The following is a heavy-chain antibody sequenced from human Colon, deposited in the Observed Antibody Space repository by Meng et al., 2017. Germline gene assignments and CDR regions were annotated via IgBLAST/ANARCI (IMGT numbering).Heavy chain of an antibody. D-gene: IGHD1-26*01. Sequence: ASVKVSCKVSGYTLSDLSIHWVRQAPEQGLEWMGSFDPEDGETVYARMFQGRVTVTEDTSTDTAYMELSSLRSEDTAVYYCATNRGRGGFWAWGQGTLVTVSS. V-gene: IGHV1-24*01. CDR1: GYTLSDLS. J-gene: IGHJ5*02. CDR3: ATNRGRGGFWA. CDR2: FDPEDGET.